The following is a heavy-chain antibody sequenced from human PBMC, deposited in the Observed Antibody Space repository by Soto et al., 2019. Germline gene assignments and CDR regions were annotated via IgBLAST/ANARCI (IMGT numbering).Heavy chain of an antibody. J-gene: IGHJ5*02. CDR3: ARDGGSSWFTGRTFDP. Sequence: GGSLRLSCAASGFTFSSYSMNWVRQAPGKGLEWVSYISSSSSTIYYADSVKGRFTISRDNAKNSLYLQMNSLRDEDTTVYYCARDGGSSWFTGRTFDPWGQGTLVTVSS. D-gene: IGHD6-13*01. V-gene: IGHV3-48*02. CDR1: GFTFSSYS. CDR2: ISSSSSTI.